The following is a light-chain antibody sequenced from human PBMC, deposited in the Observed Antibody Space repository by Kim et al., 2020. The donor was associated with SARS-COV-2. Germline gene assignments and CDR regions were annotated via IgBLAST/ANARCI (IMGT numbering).Light chain of an antibody. V-gene: IGKV4-1*01. CDR2: WAS. CDR3: QQYYSNPPS. J-gene: IGKJ2*03. CDR1: QTVLYNSNNKNY. Sequence: DIVMTQSPDSLAVSLGERATLNCKSSQTVLYNSNNKNYLAWYQQKPGQAPKLLIYWASIRESGVSDRFSGSGSETDFTLTISSLQAEDVAVYHCQQYYSNPPSFGQGTKLEI.